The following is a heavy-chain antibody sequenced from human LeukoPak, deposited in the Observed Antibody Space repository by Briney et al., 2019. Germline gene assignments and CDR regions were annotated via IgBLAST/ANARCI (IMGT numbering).Heavy chain of an antibody. V-gene: IGHV3-30*04. CDR2: ISYDGSNK. J-gene: IGHJ6*02. CDR1: GFTFSTYA. Sequence: GSSLRLSCAASGFTFSTYAMHWVRQAPGKGLEWVAVISYDGSNKYYADSVKGRFTISRDNSKNTLYLQMNSLRAEDTAVYYCARGPGMDVWGQGTTVTVSS. CDR3: ARGPGMDV.